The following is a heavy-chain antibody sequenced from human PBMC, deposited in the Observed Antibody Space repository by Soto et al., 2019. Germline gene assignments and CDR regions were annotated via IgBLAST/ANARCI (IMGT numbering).Heavy chain of an antibody. CDR2: IDPSDSYT. V-gene: IGHV5-10-1*01. Sequence: PGESLKISCKSSGYSFTSYWISWVRQMPGKGLEWMGRIDPSDSYTNYSPSFQGHVTISADKSISTAYLQWSSLKASDTAMYYCAIAAAGILGYCYYGVDVWVHGTRVTVPS. CDR1: GYSFTSYW. CDR3: AIAAAGILGYCYYGVDV. D-gene: IGHD6-13*01. J-gene: IGHJ6*01.